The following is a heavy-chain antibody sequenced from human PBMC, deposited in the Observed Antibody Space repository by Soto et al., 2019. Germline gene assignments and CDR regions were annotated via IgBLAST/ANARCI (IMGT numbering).Heavy chain of an antibody. CDR3: ARVSTGDTSPNYFDF. D-gene: IGHD2-21*02. J-gene: IGHJ4*02. V-gene: IGHV3-33*01. CDR1: GFTFSYYG. CDR2: VWFDGTKE. Sequence: QVHPVESGGGVVQPGRSLRLSCAASGFTFSYYGMHWVRQAPGQGLEWVAFVWFDGTKEFYADSVKGRFTISRDNSNNTLYLQMNSLRAEDTALYYCARVSTGDTSPNYFDFWGQGTLVTVSS.